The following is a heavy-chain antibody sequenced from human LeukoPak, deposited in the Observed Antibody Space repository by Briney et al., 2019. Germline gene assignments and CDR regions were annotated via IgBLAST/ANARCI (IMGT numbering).Heavy chain of an antibody. CDR2: MNPNSGVT. CDR1: GYTFTRYD. V-gene: IGHV1-8*01. CDR3: AREMGSITIFGMVIIFGY. Sequence: ASVKVSCKASGYTFTRYDINWVRQARGQGKEWMGWMNPNSGVTGYEQKFQGRVSMTRDTSISTAYMELSSLRSEDTAAYYCAREMGSITIFGMVIIFGYWGQGTLVTVSS. J-gene: IGHJ4*02. D-gene: IGHD3-3*01.